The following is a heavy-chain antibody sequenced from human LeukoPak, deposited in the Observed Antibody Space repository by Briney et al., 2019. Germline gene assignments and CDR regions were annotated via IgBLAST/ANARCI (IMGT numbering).Heavy chain of an antibody. D-gene: IGHD3-22*01. J-gene: IGHJ4*02. Sequence: SETLSPTCAVYGGSFSGYYWSWIRQPPGKGLEWIGEINHSGSTNYTPSLKSRVTISVDTSKNQFSLKLSSVSAADTAVYYCARSRTHYYDSSGYGSWGQGTLVTVSS. CDR2: INHSGST. CDR1: GGSFSGYY. V-gene: IGHV4-34*01. CDR3: ARSRTHYYDSSGYGS.